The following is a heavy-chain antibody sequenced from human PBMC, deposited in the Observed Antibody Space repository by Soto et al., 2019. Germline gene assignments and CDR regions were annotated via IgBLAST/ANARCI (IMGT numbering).Heavy chain of an antibody. J-gene: IGHJ4*02. D-gene: IGHD5-12*01. CDR3: ARGVEMATIPH. CDR1: GFTFSSYS. Sequence: LRLSCAASGFTFSSYSMNWVRQAPGKGLEWVSSISSSSSYIYYADSVKGRFTISRDNAKNSLYLQMNSLGAEDTAVYYCARGVEMATIPHWGQGTLVTVSS. CDR2: ISSSSSYI. V-gene: IGHV3-21*01.